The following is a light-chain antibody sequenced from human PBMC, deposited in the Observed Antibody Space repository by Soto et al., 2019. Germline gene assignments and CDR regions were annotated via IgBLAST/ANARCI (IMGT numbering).Light chain of an antibody. CDR3: QQYNGT. Sequence: DIQMTQSPSTLSASVGDRVTITCRASQSISSWLAWYQQKPGKAPKLLIYKASSLKSGVPSRFSGSGSGTEFTLTISSLQPDDFATYDCQQYNGTFGQGTKVEIK. J-gene: IGKJ1*01. V-gene: IGKV1-5*03. CDR1: QSISSW. CDR2: KAS.